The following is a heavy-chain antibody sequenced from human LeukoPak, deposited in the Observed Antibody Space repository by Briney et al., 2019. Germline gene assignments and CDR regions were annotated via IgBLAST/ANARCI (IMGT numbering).Heavy chain of an antibody. Sequence: SETLSLTCAVSADSFSSNYWTWIRQPPGTGLERIGYISDTGSTNYNPSLKSRVTISIDTSKNQFFLKLISVTAADTAVYYCARDLVTVTKGFDIWGQETMVSVSS. V-gene: IGHV4-59*01. J-gene: IGHJ3*02. D-gene: IGHD4-17*01. CDR2: ISDTGST. CDR1: ADSFSSNY. CDR3: ARDLVTVTKGFDI.